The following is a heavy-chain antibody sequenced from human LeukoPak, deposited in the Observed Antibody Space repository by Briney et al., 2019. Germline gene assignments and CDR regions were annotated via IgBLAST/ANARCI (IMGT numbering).Heavy chain of an antibody. CDR3: ASASGYYYYYYIDV. J-gene: IGHJ6*03. CDR2: INHSGST. Sequence: GSLRLSCAASGFTVSSNYMSWIRQPPGKGLEWIGEINHSGSTNYNPSLKSRVTISVDTSKNQFSLKLSSVTAADTAVYYCASASGYYYYYYIDVWGKGATVTISS. D-gene: IGHD3-16*01. V-gene: IGHV4-34*01. CDR1: GFTVSSNY.